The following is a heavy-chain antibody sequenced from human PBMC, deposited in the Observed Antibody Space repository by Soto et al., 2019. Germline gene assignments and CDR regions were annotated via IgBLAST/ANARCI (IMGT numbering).Heavy chain of an antibody. V-gene: IGHV3-21*01. J-gene: IGHJ4*02. D-gene: IGHD6-6*01. Sequence: EVQLVESGGGLVKPGGSLRLSCAASGFTFSSYSMNWVRQAPGKGLEWVSSISSSSSYIYYADSVMGRFTISRDNAKNSLYLQMNSLRAEDTAVYYCARGEYSSQGHFDYWGQGTLVTVSS. CDR3: ARGEYSSQGHFDY. CDR2: ISSSSSYI. CDR1: GFTFSSYS.